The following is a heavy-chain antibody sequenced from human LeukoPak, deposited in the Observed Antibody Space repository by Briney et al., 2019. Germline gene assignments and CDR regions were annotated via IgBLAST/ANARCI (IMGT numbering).Heavy chain of an antibody. CDR2: IKSKTDGGTT. V-gene: IGHV3-15*01. J-gene: IGHJ5*02. Sequence: PGGPLRLSCAASGFTFSNAWMSWVRQAPGKGLEWVGRIKSKTDGGTTDYAAPVKGRFTISRDDSKNTLYLQMNSLKTEDTAVYYCTTAAGGYSYGFPCWFDPWGQGTLVTVSS. D-gene: IGHD5-18*01. CDR3: TTAAGGYSYGFPCWFDP. CDR1: GFTFSNAW.